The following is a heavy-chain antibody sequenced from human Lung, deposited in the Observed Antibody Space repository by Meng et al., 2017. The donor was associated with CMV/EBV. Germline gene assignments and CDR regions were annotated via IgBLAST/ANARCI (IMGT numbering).Heavy chain of an antibody. CDR2: ISAYNGNT. D-gene: IGHD6-19*01. Sequence: SVXVSXXASGYTFTSYGISWVRQAPGQGLEWMGWISAYNGNTNYAQKLQGRVTMTTDTTTSTAYMELRSLRSDDTAVYYCARGIVIAVAGTGVDYWGQGTLVTVSS. CDR3: ARGIVIAVAGTGVDY. CDR1: GYTFTSYG. J-gene: IGHJ4*02. V-gene: IGHV1-18*01.